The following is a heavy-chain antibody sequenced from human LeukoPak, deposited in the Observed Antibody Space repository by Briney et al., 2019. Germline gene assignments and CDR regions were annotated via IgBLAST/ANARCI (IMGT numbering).Heavy chain of an antibody. CDR3: ARSLNDLWTTSFNY. V-gene: IGHV4-38-2*02. D-gene: IGHD3-3*01. CDR2: IYHSGST. J-gene: IGHJ4*02. Sequence: SETLSLICTVSGYSISSGYYWGWIRQPPGKGLEWIGSIYHSGSTYYNPSLKSRVTISVDTSKNQFSLKLSSVTAADTAVYYCARSLNDLWTTSFNYWGQGTLVTVSS. CDR1: GYSISSGYY.